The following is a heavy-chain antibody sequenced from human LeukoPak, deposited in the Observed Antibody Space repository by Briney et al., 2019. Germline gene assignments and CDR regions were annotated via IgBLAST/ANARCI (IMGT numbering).Heavy chain of an antibody. CDR2: IYYSGST. J-gene: IGHJ4*02. CDR1: GGSISSSSYY. Sequence: ASETLSLTCTVSGGSISSSSYYWGWIRQPPGKGLEWIGSIYYSGSTYYNPSLKSRVTISVDTSKNQFSLKLSSVTAADTALYYCARQYGDYVGYFDYWGQGTLVTVSS. D-gene: IGHD4-17*01. V-gene: IGHV4-39*01. CDR3: ARQYGDYVGYFDY.